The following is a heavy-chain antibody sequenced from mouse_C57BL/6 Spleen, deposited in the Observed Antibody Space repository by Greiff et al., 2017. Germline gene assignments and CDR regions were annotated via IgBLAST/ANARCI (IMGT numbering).Heavy chain of an antibody. J-gene: IGHJ2*01. Sequence: VQLQQSGPELVKPGASVKISCKASGYSFTGYYMNWVKQSPEKSLEWIGEINPSTGGTTYNQKFKAKATLTVDKSSSTAYMQLKSLTSEDSAVYYCARLSHYYGRGYFDYWGQGTTLTVSS. CDR1: GYSFTGYY. CDR3: ARLSHYYGRGYFDY. V-gene: IGHV1-42*01. CDR2: INPSTGGT. D-gene: IGHD1-1*01.